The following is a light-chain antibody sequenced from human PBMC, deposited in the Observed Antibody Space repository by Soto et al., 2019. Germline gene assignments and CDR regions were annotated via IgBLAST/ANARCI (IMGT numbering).Light chain of an antibody. J-gene: IGKJ1*01. V-gene: IGKV3-15*01. Sequence: EIVLTQSPATLSLSPGEGVTLSCRASQSVSSNLAWYQQKPGQAPRLLIYGASTRATGIPARFSGSGSGTEFTLTISSLQSEDFAVYYCQQYNNWPPTFGQGTKVDIK. CDR1: QSVSSN. CDR3: QQYNNWPPT. CDR2: GAS.